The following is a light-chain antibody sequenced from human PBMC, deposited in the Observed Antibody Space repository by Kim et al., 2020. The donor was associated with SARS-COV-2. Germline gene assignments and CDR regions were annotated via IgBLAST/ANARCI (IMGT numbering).Light chain of an antibody. CDR3: QQTTTFPWT. V-gene: IGKV1-12*01. J-gene: IGKJ1*01. CDR1: QGINTC. CDR2: DVS. Sequence: DIQMTQSPSSVSASVGDRVTITCRASQGINTCLAWYQQKPGKVPHLLMYDVSNLESGVPSRFSGNGPGTDFTLTISSLQPEDFATYYCQQTTTFPWTFGQGTKVDIK.